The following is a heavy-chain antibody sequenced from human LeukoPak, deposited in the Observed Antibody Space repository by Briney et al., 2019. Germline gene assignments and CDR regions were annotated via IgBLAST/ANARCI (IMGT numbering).Heavy chain of an antibody. D-gene: IGHD3-10*01. Sequence: ASVKVSCKASGYTFTSYGISWVRQATGQGLEWMGWMNPNSGNTGYAQKFQGRVTMTRNTSISTAYMELSSLRSEDTAVYYCARGRHITMVRGVRGRNWFDPWGQGTLVTVSS. CDR2: MNPNSGNT. CDR3: ARGRHITMVRGVRGRNWFDP. V-gene: IGHV1-8*02. J-gene: IGHJ5*02. CDR1: GYTFTSYG.